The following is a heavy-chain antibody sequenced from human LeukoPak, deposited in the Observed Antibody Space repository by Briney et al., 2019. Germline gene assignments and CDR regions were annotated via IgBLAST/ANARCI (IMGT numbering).Heavy chain of an antibody. J-gene: IGHJ4*02. D-gene: IGHD3-10*01. CDR1: GFTFSNAW. Sequence: GGSLRLSCAASGFTFSNAWMSWVRQAPGKGLEWVGRIKSKTDGGTTDYAAPVKGRFTISRDDSKNTLYLQMNSLETEDTAVYYCITDPRVLLWFGELFFDYWGQGTLVTVSS. CDR3: ITDPRVLLWFGELFFDY. CDR2: IKSKTDGGTT. V-gene: IGHV3-15*01.